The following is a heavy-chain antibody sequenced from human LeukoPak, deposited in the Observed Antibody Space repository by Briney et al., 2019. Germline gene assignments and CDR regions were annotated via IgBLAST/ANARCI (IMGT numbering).Heavy chain of an antibody. CDR2: ISWNSGSI. J-gene: IGHJ3*02. CDR1: GFTFDDYA. V-gene: IGHV3-9*03. Sequence: GGSLRLSFAASGFTFDDYAMHWVRQAPGKGLEGVSGISWNSGSIGYADSVKGRFTISRDNAKNSLYLQMNSLRAEDMALYYCAKEAVAASAFDIWGQGTMVTVSS. CDR3: AKEAVAASAFDI. D-gene: IGHD6-19*01.